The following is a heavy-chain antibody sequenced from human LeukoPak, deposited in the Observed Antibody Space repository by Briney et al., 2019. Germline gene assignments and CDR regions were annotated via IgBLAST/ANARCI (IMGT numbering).Heavy chain of an antibody. CDR3: ARVAVALTFGGVITFFDY. J-gene: IGHJ4*02. V-gene: IGHV4-59*01. Sequence: SETLSLTCTVSGGSISSYYWSWIRQPPGKGLEWIGYIYYSGSTNYNPSLKSRVTISVDTSKNQFSLKLSSVTAADTAVYYCARVAVALTFGGVITFFDYWGQGTLVTVSS. CDR2: IYYSGST. D-gene: IGHD3-16*01. CDR1: GGSISSYY.